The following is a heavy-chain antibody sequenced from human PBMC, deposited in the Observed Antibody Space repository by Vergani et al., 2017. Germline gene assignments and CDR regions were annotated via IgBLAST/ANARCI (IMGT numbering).Heavy chain of an antibody. CDR3: AKDRLATAIPLYIWYFDL. Sequence: QVQLVESGGGLVKPGGSLRLSCAASGFTFSDYYMSWIRQAPGKGLEWVSYISSSGSTIYYADSVKGQFTISKDNAKNSLYLQMNSRSAEDTAVYYGAKDRLATAIPLYIWYFDLWGRGTLVTVAS. J-gene: IGHJ2*01. V-gene: IGHV3-11*04. CDR1: GFTFSDYY. CDR2: ISSSGSTI. D-gene: IGHD2-2*02.